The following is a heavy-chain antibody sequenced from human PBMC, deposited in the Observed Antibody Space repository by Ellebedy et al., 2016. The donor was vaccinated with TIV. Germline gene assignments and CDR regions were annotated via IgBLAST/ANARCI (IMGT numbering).Heavy chain of an antibody. CDR3: ARHNSGGSDP. J-gene: IGHJ5*02. CDR1: GGSIGYDY. V-gene: IGHV4-59*08. Sequence: MPSETLSLTCTVSGGSIGYDYWTWVRRPPGKGLEWIGHIYYTGSTKYNPSLKSRVTISVDTSKHQFSLELKSVTATETAIYYCARHNSGGSDPWGQGTLVTVSS. CDR2: IYYTGST. D-gene: IGHD3-10*01.